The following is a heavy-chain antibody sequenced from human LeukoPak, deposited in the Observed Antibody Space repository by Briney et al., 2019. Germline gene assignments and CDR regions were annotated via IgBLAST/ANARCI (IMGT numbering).Heavy chain of an antibody. V-gene: IGHV3-23*01. CDR2: ISGSGGST. CDR1: EFSVGSNY. CDR3: AKDGSYYDILTGYYPGGNNWFDP. D-gene: IGHD3-9*01. Sequence: PGGSLRLSCAASEFSVGSNYMTWVRQAPGKGLEWVSAISGSGGSTYYADSVKGRFTISRDNSKNTLYLQMNSLRAEDTAVYYCAKDGSYYDILTGYYPGGNNWFDPWGQGTLVTVSS. J-gene: IGHJ5*02.